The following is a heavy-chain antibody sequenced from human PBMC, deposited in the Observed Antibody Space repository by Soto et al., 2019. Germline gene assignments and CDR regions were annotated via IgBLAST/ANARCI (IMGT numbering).Heavy chain of an antibody. CDR3: ARFYDSSGYRVDY. V-gene: IGHV4-61*01. CDR1: GGTVSSGTYY. Sequence: QVQLQESGPGLVKPSETLSLTCTVSGGTVSSGTYYWSWIRQPPGQGLEWIGYIYYSGSTNYNPSLQSRVTISVDTSKSQFSLKLSSVTAADTAVYYCARFYDSSGYRVDYWGRGTLVTVSS. D-gene: IGHD3-22*01. J-gene: IGHJ4*02. CDR2: IYYSGST.